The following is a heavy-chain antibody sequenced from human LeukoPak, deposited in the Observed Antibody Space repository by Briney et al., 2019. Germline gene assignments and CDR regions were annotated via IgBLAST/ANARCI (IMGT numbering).Heavy chain of an antibody. CDR1: GFTFSSYG. CDR3: ARRNLGDDSSGYYAYYYYYYMDV. Sequence: PGGSLRLSCAASGFTFSSYGMNWVRQAPGKGLEWVANIKQDGSEKYYVDSVKGRFTISRDYAKNSLYLQMNSLRAEDTAVYYCARRNLGDDSSGYYAYYYYYYMDVWGKGTTVTVSS. J-gene: IGHJ6*03. CDR2: IKQDGSEK. D-gene: IGHD3-22*01. V-gene: IGHV3-7*01.